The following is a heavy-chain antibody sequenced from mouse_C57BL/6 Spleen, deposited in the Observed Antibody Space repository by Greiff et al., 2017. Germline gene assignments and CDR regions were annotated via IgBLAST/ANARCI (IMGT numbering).Heavy chain of an antibody. CDR3: ARETEFAY. Sequence: VQLQESGPELVKPGASVKISCKASGYAFSSSWMNWVKQRPGKGLEWIGRISPGDGDTNYNGKFKGKATLTADKSSSTAYMPLSSLTSEDSAVYFCARETEFAYWGQVTLVTVSA. V-gene: IGHV1-82*01. CDR2: ISPGDGDT. CDR1: GYAFSSSW. D-gene: IGHD3-2*01. J-gene: IGHJ3*01.